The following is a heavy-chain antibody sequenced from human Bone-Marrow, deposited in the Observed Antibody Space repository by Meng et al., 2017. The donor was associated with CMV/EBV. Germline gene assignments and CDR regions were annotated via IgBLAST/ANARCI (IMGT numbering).Heavy chain of an antibody. V-gene: IGHV3-49*04. J-gene: IGHJ4*02. CDR1: GFTFGDYA. CDR2: IRIKSYGGTT. D-gene: IGHD3-22*01. CDR3: TRDSTLYYYDRSGYFDY. Sequence: GESLKISCTASGFTFGDYAMSWVRQAPGKGLEWVGFIRIKSYGGTTEYAASVKGRFTISRDDSKSIAYLQMNSLKTEDTAGYYCTRDSTLYYYDRSGYFDYWGQGTLVTVSS.